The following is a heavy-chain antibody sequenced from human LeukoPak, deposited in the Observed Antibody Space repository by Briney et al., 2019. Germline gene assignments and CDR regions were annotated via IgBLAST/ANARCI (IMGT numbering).Heavy chain of an antibody. CDR1: GGSISSGNYY. CDR3: ARIPTTVTIDY. J-gene: IGHJ4*02. Sequence: SETLSLTCTVSGGSISSGNYYWSWIRQHPGKGLEWIGFIHYSGSSYYNPSLKSRVAMSVDTSKNQFSLKLSSVTAAATAVYYCARIPTTVTIDYWGQGTMVTVSS. D-gene: IGHD4-17*01. CDR2: IHYSGSS. V-gene: IGHV4-31*03.